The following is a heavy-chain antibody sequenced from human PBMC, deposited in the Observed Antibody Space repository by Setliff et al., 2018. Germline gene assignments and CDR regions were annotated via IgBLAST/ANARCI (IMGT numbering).Heavy chain of an antibody. Sequence: SVKVSCKASGGSLNGYSVSWVRQAPGQGLEFLGRIILIFSTPNYAQKFQDRVTIGADKSTSTAYMEMSSLNFEDTAVYYCATETVTFGGIIVRGYFDVWGQGTMVTVSS. CDR3: ATETVTFGGIIVRGYFDV. CDR1: GGSLNGYS. V-gene: IGHV1-69*06. J-gene: IGHJ3*01. CDR2: IILIFSTP. D-gene: IGHD3-16*02.